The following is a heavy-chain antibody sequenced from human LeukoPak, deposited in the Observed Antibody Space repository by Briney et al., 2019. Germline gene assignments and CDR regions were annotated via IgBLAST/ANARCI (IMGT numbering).Heavy chain of an antibody. Sequence: SETLSLTCAVYGGSISSSSYYWGWIRQPPGKGLEWIGSIYYSGSTYYNPSLKSRVTISVDTSKNHFSLNLNSVTAADTAVYYCASRTDYYDTSGPAFDIWGQGTMVTVSS. J-gene: IGHJ3*02. D-gene: IGHD3-22*01. V-gene: IGHV4-39*07. CDR1: GGSISSSSYY. CDR2: IYYSGST. CDR3: ASRTDYYDTSGPAFDI.